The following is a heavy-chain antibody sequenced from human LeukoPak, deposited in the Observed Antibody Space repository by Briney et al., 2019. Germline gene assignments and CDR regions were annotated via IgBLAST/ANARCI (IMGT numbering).Heavy chain of an antibody. Sequence: GGSLRLSCAASGFTFSSYWMHWVRQAPGKGLVWVSRINSGGSSITYADSVKGRFTISRDNAKNTLYLQMNSLRVEDTAVYYCAREGRVSGYDFDCWGQETLVTVSS. CDR1: GFTFSSYW. CDR3: AREGRVSGYDFDC. CDR2: INSGGSSI. V-gene: IGHV3-74*03. D-gene: IGHD5-12*01. J-gene: IGHJ4*02.